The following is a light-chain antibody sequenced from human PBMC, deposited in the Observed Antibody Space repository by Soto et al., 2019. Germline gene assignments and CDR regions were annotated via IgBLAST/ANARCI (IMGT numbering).Light chain of an antibody. V-gene: IGKV1-39*01. Sequence: DIQMTQSPYSLSASIGDGVTITCRASQSINTYLNWYQQKPGKAPKLLISDASNLQSGVPSRFSGSGSGTDFTLTISSLQPEDFATYYCQQSFSTLLITFGQGTRLEIK. CDR3: QQSFSTLLIT. CDR2: DAS. CDR1: QSINTY. J-gene: IGKJ5*01.